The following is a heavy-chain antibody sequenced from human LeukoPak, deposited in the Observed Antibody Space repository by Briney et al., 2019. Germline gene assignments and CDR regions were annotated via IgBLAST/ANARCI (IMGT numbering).Heavy chain of an antibody. Sequence: AGSLRLSCAASGFTLSSYGMSWVRQAPAKGLEWVSTLSARGDSTYYVDSVKGRFTISRDNSKNTLYLQMDSLRAEDTAVYFCAKRDCSDNNCYFVNWGQGTLVTVSS. CDR1: GFTLSSYG. CDR2: LSARGDST. D-gene: IGHD1-20*01. CDR3: AKRDCSDNNCYFVN. V-gene: IGHV3-23*01. J-gene: IGHJ4*02.